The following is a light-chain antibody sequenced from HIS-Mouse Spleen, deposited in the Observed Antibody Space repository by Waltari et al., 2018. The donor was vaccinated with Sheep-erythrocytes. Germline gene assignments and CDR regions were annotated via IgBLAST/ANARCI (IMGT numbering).Light chain of an antibody. CDR3: CSYAGSSTPWV. V-gene: IGLV2-11*01. J-gene: IGLJ3*02. CDR1: SSDVGGYNY. Sequence: QSALTQPRSVSGSPGQSVTISCTGTSSDVGGYNYVPWYQQHPGKAPKLMIYDVRKRPSGVPDRFSGSKSGNTASLTISGLQAEDEADYYCCSYAGSSTPWVFGGGTKLTVL. CDR2: DVR.